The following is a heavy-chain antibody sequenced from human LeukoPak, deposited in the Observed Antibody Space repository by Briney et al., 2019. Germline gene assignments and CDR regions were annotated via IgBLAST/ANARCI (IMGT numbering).Heavy chain of an antibody. J-gene: IGHJ4*02. D-gene: IGHD3-22*01. CDR3: ARAAYYYDTSGYYFEY. CDR2: IYPGDSDT. CDR1: GYSFTSYW. Sequence: GGSLKISCKGSGYSFTSYWIAWVRQMPGKGLEWMGIIYPGDSDTRYSPSFQGQVTISADKSISTAYLQWSSLKASDTAMYYCARAAYYYDTSGYYFEYWGQGTLVTVSS. V-gene: IGHV5-51*01.